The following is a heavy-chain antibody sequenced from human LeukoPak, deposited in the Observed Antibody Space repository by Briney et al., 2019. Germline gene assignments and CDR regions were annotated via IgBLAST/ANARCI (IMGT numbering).Heavy chain of an antibody. CDR3: ATGRGDY. V-gene: IGHV3-23*01. Sequence: PRGCLRLSCEATVLSLNIYAMRWDRPAPGGGLEWVSTISDSGGSTYYADCVKGRFTISRDNSKSTLYLQMNSLRAEDTAIYYCATGRGDYWGQGTLVTVSS. CDR1: VLSLNIYA. J-gene: IGHJ4*02. CDR2: ISDSGGST.